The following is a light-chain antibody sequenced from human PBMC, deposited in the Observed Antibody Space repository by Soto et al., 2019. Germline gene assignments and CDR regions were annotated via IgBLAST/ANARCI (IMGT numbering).Light chain of an antibody. CDR1: SGSIASNY. CDR2: EDN. Sequence: NFMLTQPHSVSESPGKTVTISCTRSSGSIASNYVQWYQQRPGSAPTTVIYEDNQRPSAVPDRVSGSIDSSSNSASLTISGLKTEDEADYYCQSYDSSSHWVFGGGTKLTVL. CDR3: QSYDSSSHWV. V-gene: IGLV6-57*03. J-gene: IGLJ3*02.